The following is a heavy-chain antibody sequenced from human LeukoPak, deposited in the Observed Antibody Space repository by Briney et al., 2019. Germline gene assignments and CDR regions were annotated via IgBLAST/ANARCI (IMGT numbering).Heavy chain of an antibody. CDR3: ARGYGGNYYNWFDP. J-gene: IGHJ5*02. D-gene: IGHD4-23*01. CDR2: IWYDGSNK. CDR1: GFTFSSYG. Sequence: PGGSLRLSCAASGFTFSSYGMHWVRQAPGKGLEWVAVIWYDGSNKYYADSVKGRFTISRDNSKNTVYLQMNSLRAEDTAVYYCARGYGGNYYNWFDPWGQGTLVTVSS. V-gene: IGHV3-33*01.